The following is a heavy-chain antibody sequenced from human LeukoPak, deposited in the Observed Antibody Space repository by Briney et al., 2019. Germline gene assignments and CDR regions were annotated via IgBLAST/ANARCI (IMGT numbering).Heavy chain of an antibody. CDR1: GGTFSSYA. CDR3: ARVGGYCSSTSCLQNWFDP. J-gene: IGHJ5*02. D-gene: IGHD2-2*01. V-gene: IGHV1-69*04. CDR2: IIPILGIA. Sequence: SVKVSCKASGGTFSSYAISWVRQAPGQGLEWMGRIIPILGIANYAQKFQGRVTITADKSTSTAYMELSSLRSEDTAVYYCARVGGYCSSTSCLQNWFDPWGQGTLVTVSS.